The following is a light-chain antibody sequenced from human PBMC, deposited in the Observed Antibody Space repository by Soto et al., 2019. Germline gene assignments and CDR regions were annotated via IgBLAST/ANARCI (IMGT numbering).Light chain of an antibody. CDR3: SSYTGNSPLYV. V-gene: IGLV2-14*01. CDR2: EVS. J-gene: IGLJ1*01. CDR1: SSDVGGYDY. Sequence: QSALTQPASVSGSPGQSITISCTGTSSDVGGYDYVSWYQQLPGKAPKLMIFEVSNRPSGVSNRFSGSKSGNTASLTISGLQVEYEADYYCSSYTGNSPLYVFGTGTKLTVL.